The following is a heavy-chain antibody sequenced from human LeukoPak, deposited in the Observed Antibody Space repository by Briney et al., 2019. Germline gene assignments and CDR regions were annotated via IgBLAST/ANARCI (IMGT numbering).Heavy chain of an antibody. V-gene: IGHV4-34*01. J-gene: IGHJ4*02. CDR1: GGSFSGYY. Sequence: SETLSLTCAVYGGSFSGYYWSWIRQPPGKGLDWIGEINHSGSTNYSPSLKSRVTISVDTHKNQFSLTLSSVTAADTAVYYCARRNYYESIDYFDYWGQGTLVTVSS. CDR2: INHSGST. CDR3: ARRNYYESIDYFDY. D-gene: IGHD3-22*01.